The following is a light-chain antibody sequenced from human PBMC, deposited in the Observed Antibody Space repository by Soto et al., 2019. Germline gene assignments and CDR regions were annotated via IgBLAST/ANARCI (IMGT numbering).Light chain of an antibody. CDR3: QQYNKWPPWT. V-gene: IGKV3-15*01. CDR1: QSVSTN. Sequence: EIVMTQSPDTLSVSPGARATLSCRASQSVSTNLAWYQQKPGQAPRLLMYGASTRATGIPARFSGSGSGTEFTLTISSLQSEDFAVYYCQQYNKWPPWTFGQGTKVESK. J-gene: IGKJ1*01. CDR2: GAS.